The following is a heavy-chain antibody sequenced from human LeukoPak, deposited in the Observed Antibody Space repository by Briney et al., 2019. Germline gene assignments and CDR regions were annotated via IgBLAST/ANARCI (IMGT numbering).Heavy chain of an antibody. CDR3: ARDVTSMVRGVILNWFDP. CDR2: INTNTGNP. CDR1: GYTFTSYA. V-gene: IGHV7-4-1*02. J-gene: IGHJ5*02. Sequence: ASVKVSCKASGYTFTSYAMNWVRQAPGQGLEWMGWINTNTGNPTYAQGFTGRFVFSLDTSVSAAYLQISSLKAEDTAVYYCARDVTSMVRGVILNWFDPWGREPWSPSPQ. D-gene: IGHD3-10*01.